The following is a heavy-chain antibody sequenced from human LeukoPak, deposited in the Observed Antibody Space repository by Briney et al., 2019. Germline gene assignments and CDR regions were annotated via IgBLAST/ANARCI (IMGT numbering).Heavy chain of an antibody. Sequence: KSSETLSLTCTVSGGSISSGGYYWSWIRQHPGKGLEWIGYIYYSGSTYYNPSLKSRVTISVDTSKNQFSLKLSPVTAADTAVYYCARGALHHFDYWGQGTLVTVSS. CDR3: ARGALHHFDY. J-gene: IGHJ4*02. V-gene: IGHV4-31*03. CDR2: IYYSGST. D-gene: IGHD4-11*01. CDR1: GGSISSGGYY.